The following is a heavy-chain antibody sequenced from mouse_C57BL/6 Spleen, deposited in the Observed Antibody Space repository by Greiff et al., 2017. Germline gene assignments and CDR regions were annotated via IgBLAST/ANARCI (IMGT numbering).Heavy chain of an antibody. CDR2: IHPTSGST. CDR1: GYTFTSYW. V-gene: IGHV1-64*01. J-gene: IGHJ2*01. CDR3: AEGDYYLDY. Sequence: QVQLQQPGAELVKPGASVKLSCKASGYTFTSYWMHWVKPRPGHGLEWLGMIHPTSGSTNYNEKFKSKATLTVDKSSTTAYMQLSSLTSVDSAVYYWAEGDYYLDYWGQGTTLTVSS.